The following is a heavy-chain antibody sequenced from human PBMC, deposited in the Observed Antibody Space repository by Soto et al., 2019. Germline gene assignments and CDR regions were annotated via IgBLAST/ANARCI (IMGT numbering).Heavy chain of an antibody. J-gene: IGHJ4*02. CDR1: GFTFSGYG. Sequence: GGSLRLSCAASGFTFSGYGMHWVRQAPGKGLEWVAVISNDGSNKYYLDSVKGRFTISRDNAKNSLYLQMNSLRAEDTAVYYCASDRFRGTYYLRGVTYFFEEWVQGAPVTVSS. CDR2: ISNDGSNK. V-gene: IGHV3-30*03. CDR3: ASDRFRGTYYLRGVTYFFEE. D-gene: IGHD1-26*01.